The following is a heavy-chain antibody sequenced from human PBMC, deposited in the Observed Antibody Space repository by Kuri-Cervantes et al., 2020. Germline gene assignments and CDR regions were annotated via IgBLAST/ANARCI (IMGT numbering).Heavy chain of an antibody. J-gene: IGHJ4*02. CDR2: MNHSGRT. V-gene: IGHV4-34*01. CDR1: GGSFSGSY. D-gene: IGHD1-7*01. Sequence: SETLSLTCAVYGGSFSGSYWNWIRQPPGKGLEWIGEMNHSGRTKYNPSLKSRVTISVDKSKNQFSLNLNSVTAADTAVYYCARRTRTTGTQCYYFDYWGQGTLVTVSS. CDR3: ARRTRTTGTQCYYFDY.